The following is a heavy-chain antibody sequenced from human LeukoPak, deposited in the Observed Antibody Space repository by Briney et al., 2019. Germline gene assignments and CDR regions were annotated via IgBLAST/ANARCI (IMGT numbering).Heavy chain of an antibody. CDR1: GLTFRNYW. J-gene: IGHJ4*02. CDR2: IKQDGGDK. D-gene: IGHD1-14*01. Sequence: PGGSLRLSCAASGLTFRNYWMSWVRQAPGKGLEWVANIKQDGGDKFYVDSVSGRFTISRDNAKNSLYLQMNTLRAEDTAIYYCATFSGAHHKTFDSWGQGTLVTVSS. V-gene: IGHV3-7*01. CDR3: ATFSGAHHKTFDS.